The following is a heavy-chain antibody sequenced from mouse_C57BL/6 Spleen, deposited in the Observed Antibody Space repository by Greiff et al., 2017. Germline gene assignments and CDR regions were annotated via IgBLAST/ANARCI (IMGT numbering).Heavy chain of an antibody. Sequence: VQLQQPGAELVRPGSSVKLSCKASGYTFTSYWMHWVKQRPIQGLEWIGNIDPSDSETHYNQKFKDKATLTVDKSSSTAYMQLSSLTSEDSAVYYCARQGWAYWYFDVWGTGTTVTVSS. D-gene: IGHD3-3*01. CDR2: IDPSDSET. V-gene: IGHV1-52*01. J-gene: IGHJ1*03. CDR3: ARQGWAYWYFDV. CDR1: GYTFTSYW.